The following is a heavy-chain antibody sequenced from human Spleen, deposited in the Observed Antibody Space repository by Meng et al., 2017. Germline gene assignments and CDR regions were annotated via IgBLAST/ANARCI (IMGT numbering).Heavy chain of an antibody. V-gene: IGHV1-18*01. CDR2: ISAYNGNT. CDR3: ARDEDISAAGKLFGDY. D-gene: IGHD6-13*01. CDR1: GYTFTVYG. Sequence: HVLLGAPLYEGKKPGPSVKVSCKASGYTFTVYGTRGGRQAPGQGLEWMGWISAYNGNTNYAQKLQGRVTMTTDTATSTAYMELSGLRSDDTAMYYCARDEDISAAGKLFGDYWGQGTLVTVSS. J-gene: IGHJ4*02.